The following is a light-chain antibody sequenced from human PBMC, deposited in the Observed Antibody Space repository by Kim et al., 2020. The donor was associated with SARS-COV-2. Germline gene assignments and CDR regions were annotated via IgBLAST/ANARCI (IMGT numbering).Light chain of an antibody. V-gene: IGKV3-15*01. CDR2: GAS. Sequence: VNPGDRFTLARKACQSIDNYLAWYQHHPGQAPSLLMYGASTRVTGIPVRFSGSGSGTDFTLTISSLQSEDFAVYYCQQYNNWPVYTFGQGTKLEI. J-gene: IGKJ2*01. CDR1: QSIDNY. CDR3: QQYNNWPVYT.